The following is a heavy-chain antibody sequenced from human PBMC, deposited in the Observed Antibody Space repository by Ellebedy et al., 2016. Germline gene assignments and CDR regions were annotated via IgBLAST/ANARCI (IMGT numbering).Heavy chain of an antibody. Sequence: GGSLRLXXAGSGFTFNDYALHWVRQAPGKGLEWVSGISWDSAVIGYGGSVKGRFTISKDSAKNYLYLQMNSLRPEDTAFYYCAKGTMDCFYHWGQGTLVTVSS. V-gene: IGHV3-9*01. J-gene: IGHJ4*02. D-gene: IGHD4/OR15-4a*01. CDR2: ISWDSAVI. CDR1: GFTFNDYA. CDR3: AKGTMDCFYH.